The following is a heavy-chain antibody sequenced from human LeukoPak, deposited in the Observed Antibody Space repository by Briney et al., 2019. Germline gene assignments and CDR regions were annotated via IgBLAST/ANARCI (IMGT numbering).Heavy chain of an antibody. D-gene: IGHD6-19*01. V-gene: IGHV4-39*01. J-gene: IGHJ5*02. CDR2: VHYSGST. Sequence: SDTLSLTCTVSGGSIRSSSYYWGWIRQPPGRGLEWIGCVHYSGSTYDNPSLKSRVTLSVDTSKNQFSLKLISVTAADTAVYYCARRSTVAGRGRFDPWGQGTLVTVSS. CDR1: GGSIRSSSYY. CDR3: ARRSTVAGRGRFDP.